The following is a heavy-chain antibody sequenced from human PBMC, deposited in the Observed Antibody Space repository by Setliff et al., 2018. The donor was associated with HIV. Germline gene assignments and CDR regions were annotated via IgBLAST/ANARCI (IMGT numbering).Heavy chain of an antibody. Sequence: SETLSLTCSVTGDSVNNGSFFWNWIRQTPGKGLEWIGNVYYRGSTKYNPSLKSRVTLSVDTSKNQFDLKVNSVTAADTAVYYCARGTLNYLDYWGQGALVTVSS. D-gene: IGHD2-8*01. CDR3: ARGTLNYLDY. CDR1: GDSVNNGSFF. V-gene: IGHV4-61*01. CDR2: VYYRGST. J-gene: IGHJ4*02.